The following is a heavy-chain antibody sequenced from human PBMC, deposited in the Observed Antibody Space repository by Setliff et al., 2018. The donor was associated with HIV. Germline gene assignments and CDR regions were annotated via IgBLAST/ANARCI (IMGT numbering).Heavy chain of an antibody. Sequence: ASVKVSCKASGYTFSDHDINWVRQASGQRLEWMGWVNPKSDNSGLAQKFQGRVTITTDESTSTAYMELSSLRSEDTAVYYCALPYCGGGNCWSSASLPPAGWFDPWGQGTLVTVSS. CDR1: GYTFSDHD. V-gene: IGHV1-8*02. J-gene: IGHJ5*02. D-gene: IGHD2-15*01. CDR2: VNPKSDNS. CDR3: ALPYCGGGNCWSSASLPPAGWFDP.